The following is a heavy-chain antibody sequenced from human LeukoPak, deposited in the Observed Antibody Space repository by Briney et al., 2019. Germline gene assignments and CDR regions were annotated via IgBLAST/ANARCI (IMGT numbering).Heavy chain of an antibody. CDR1: GDSVSSNSAA. J-gene: IGHJ4*02. D-gene: IGHD1-1*01. CDR2: TYYRSKWYN. Sequence: SQTLSLTCAISGDSVSSNSAAWNCITQSPSIGLEWLGRTYYRSKWYNDYAVSVKSRININPDTSKNQFSLQLNSVTPEDKAVYYCARGGSRGVRYFDYWGQGTLVTVSS. CDR3: ARGGSRGVRYFDY. V-gene: IGHV6-1*01.